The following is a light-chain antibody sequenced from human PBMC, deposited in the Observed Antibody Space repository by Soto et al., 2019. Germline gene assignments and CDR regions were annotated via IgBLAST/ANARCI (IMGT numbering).Light chain of an antibody. V-gene: IGKV1-5*01. J-gene: IGKJ1*01. CDR1: QSISSW. CDR2: DAL. CDR3: QHCGATWT. Sequence: DIQITQCPYTLSASDRDRVTITCLASQSISSWLAWYQKKPGKAPKVLIYDALNLESGVPSRFSGRGYATEVTLTIRRQPPDDAATYCWQHCGATWTFGQGTKVDIK.